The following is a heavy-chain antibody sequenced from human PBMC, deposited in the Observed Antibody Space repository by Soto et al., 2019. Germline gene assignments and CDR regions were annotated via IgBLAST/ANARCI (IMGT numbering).Heavy chain of an antibody. CDR2: ISAYNGNT. Sequence: GASVKVSCKASGYTFTSYGISWVRQAPGQGLEWMGWISAYNGNTNYAQKLQGRVTMTTDTSTSTAYMELRSLRSDDTAVYYCASLLYGSGTYWFDPWGQGTLVTVSS. V-gene: IGHV1-18*01. D-gene: IGHD3-10*01. CDR3: ASLLYGSGTYWFDP. J-gene: IGHJ5*02. CDR1: GYTFTSYG.